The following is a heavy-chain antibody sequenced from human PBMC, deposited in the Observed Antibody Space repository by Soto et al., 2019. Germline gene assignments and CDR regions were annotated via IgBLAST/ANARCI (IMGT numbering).Heavy chain of an antibody. D-gene: IGHD5-18*01. CDR2: IDPSDSYT. CDR1: GYSFTSYW. Sequence: PGESLKISCKGSGYSFTSYWISWVRQMPWKGLEWMGRIDPSDSYTNYSPSFQGHVTISADKSISTAYLQWSSLKASDTAMYHCARRDTAMVTSHYYYGREVWGQGTPVSVS. V-gene: IGHV5-10-1*01. CDR3: ARRDTAMVTSHYYYGREV. J-gene: IGHJ6*02.